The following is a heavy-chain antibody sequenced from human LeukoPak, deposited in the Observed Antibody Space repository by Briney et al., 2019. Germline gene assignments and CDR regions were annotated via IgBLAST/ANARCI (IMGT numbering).Heavy chain of an antibody. Sequence: GRSLRLSCAASGFTFSSYGMHWVRQAPGKGLEWVAVISYDGSNKYYADSVKGRFTISRDNSKNTVYLQMNSLRGEDTAVYYCAKSGIAAAGQRGYFDCWGQGTLVTVSS. CDR1: GFTFSSYG. V-gene: IGHV3-30*18. D-gene: IGHD6-13*01. J-gene: IGHJ4*02. CDR3: AKSGIAAAGQRGYFDC. CDR2: ISYDGSNK.